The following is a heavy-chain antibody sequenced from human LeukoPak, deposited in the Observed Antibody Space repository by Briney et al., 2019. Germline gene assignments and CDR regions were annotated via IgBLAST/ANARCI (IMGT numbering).Heavy chain of an antibody. CDR3: ARGGSSSWRNYFDY. J-gene: IGHJ4*02. V-gene: IGHV4-34*01. D-gene: IGHD6-13*01. CDR2: INHSGST. CDR1: GGSFSGYY. Sequence: SETLSLTCAVYGGSFSGYYWSWIRQPPGKGLEWIGEINHSGSTNYNPSLKSRVTMSVDTSKNQFSLKLSSVTAVDTAVYYCARGGSSSWRNYFDYWGQGTLVTVSS.